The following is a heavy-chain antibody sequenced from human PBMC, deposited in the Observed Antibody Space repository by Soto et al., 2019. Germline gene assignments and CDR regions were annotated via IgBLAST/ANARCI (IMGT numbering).Heavy chain of an antibody. CDR1: GFTFSSYG. CDR3: ARDLSGDYGALDT. Sequence: GGSLRLSCAPSGFTFSSYGMHWARQAPGKGLEWVAVIWYDGSNRVYADSVKGRFTISRDNSKNTLYLQMNSLRAEDTAVYYCARDLSGDYGALDTWGQGTMVTVSS. V-gene: IGHV3-33*01. J-gene: IGHJ3*02. CDR2: IWYDGSNR. D-gene: IGHD4-17*01.